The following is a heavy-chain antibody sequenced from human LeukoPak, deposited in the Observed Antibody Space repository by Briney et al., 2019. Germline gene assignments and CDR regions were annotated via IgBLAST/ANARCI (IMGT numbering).Heavy chain of an antibody. D-gene: IGHD2-2*01. CDR2: IYYRGST. CDR3: ARRVPAATFDY. V-gene: IGHV4-31*03. J-gene: IGHJ4*02. CDR1: GGSISSGGYY. Sequence: SQTLSLTCTVSGGSISSGGYYWSWIRQHPGKGLEWIGYIYYRGSTYYNPSLKSRVTISVDTSKNQFSLKLSSVTAADTAVYYSARRVPAATFDYWGQGTLVTVSS.